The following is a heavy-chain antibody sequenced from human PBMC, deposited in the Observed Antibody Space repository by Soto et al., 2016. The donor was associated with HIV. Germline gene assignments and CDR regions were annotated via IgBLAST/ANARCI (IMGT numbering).Heavy chain of an antibody. V-gene: IGHV3-48*04. J-gene: IGHJ6*02. CDR1: GFPFNTFG. D-gene: IGHD3-16*01. CDR3: ARGRIVPRYYFGMDV. CDR2: ISSSGTP. Sequence: QVVESGGGLVQPGGSLRLSCAASGFPFNTFGINWVRQAPGKGLEWISYISSSGTPYYAESVQGRFTISRDNGQKSVFPQMNTLRVDDTAVYYCARGRIVPRYYFGMDVWGQGTTVTVSS.